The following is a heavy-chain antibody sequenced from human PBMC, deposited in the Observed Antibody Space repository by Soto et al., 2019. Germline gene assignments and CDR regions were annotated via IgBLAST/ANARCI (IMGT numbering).Heavy chain of an antibody. D-gene: IGHD1-1*01. V-gene: IGHV3-23*01. Sequence: GGSLRLSCAASGFTFSSYAMSWVRQAPGKGLEWVSGISDSGGSTYYAGSVKGRFTISRDNSKKTLYLQMNSLRAEDTAVYYCAKGAQTGPPPFFDYWGQGTLVTVSS. CDR3: AKGAQTGPPPFFDY. J-gene: IGHJ4*02. CDR1: GFTFSSYA. CDR2: ISDSGGST.